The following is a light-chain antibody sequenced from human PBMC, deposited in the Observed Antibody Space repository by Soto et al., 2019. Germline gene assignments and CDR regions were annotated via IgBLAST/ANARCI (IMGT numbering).Light chain of an antibody. Sequence: EIVLTQPPATLSVSPGERATLSYRASQSVGSHLAWYQQKPGQAPRLLSYGASTRATGIPARFSGSGSGTDFTLTISSVEPEDFAVYYCQQRNNWPRLTFGQGTRLEIK. CDR2: GAS. J-gene: IGKJ5*01. CDR3: QQRNNWPRLT. CDR1: QSVGSH. V-gene: IGKV3-11*01.